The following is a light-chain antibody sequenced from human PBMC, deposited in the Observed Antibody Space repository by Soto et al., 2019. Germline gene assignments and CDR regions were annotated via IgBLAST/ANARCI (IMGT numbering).Light chain of an antibody. CDR3: ATWDDSLNAHPV. Sequence: QSVLTQTPSASGTPGQTVTISCSGSRSNIGNNAVSWYQQFPGTAPKLLIYNNNQRPSGVPDRFSGSKSGTSASLAISGLKSEDDVDYYCATWDDSLNAHPVFGGGTKRTVL. CDR1: RSNIGNNA. CDR2: NNN. J-gene: IGLJ3*02. V-gene: IGLV1-44*01.